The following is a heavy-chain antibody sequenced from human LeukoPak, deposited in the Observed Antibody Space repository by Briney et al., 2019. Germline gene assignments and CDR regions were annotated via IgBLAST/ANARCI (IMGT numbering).Heavy chain of an antibody. CDR3: ARDLTSAYCGGDCYYDFDY. D-gene: IGHD2-21*02. V-gene: IGHV3-21*01. CDR1: GFTFSSYT. J-gene: IGHJ4*02. CDR2: MRDSSGYI. Sequence: GGSLRLSCAASGFTFSSYTMNWVRQAPGKGLEWVSSMRDSSGYIYYADSVKGRFTISRDNAKNSLYLQMNSLRAEDTAVYYCARDLTSAYCGGDCYYDFDYWGQGTLVTVSS.